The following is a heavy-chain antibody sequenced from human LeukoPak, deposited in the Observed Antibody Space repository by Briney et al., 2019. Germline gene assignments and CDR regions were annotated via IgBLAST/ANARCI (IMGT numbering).Heavy chain of an antibody. CDR3: AGGRTDIVVVPATLRNYYFDY. V-gene: IGHV3-21*04. CDR1: GFTFSSYS. J-gene: IGHJ4*02. CDR2: ISSSSSYI. Sequence: PGGSLRLSCAASGFTFSSYSMNWVRQAPGKGLEWVSSISSSSSYIYYADSVKGRFTISRDNAKNSLSLQMNSLRSEDTAVYYCAGGRTDIVVVPATLRNYYFDYWGQGTLVTVSS. D-gene: IGHD2-2*01.